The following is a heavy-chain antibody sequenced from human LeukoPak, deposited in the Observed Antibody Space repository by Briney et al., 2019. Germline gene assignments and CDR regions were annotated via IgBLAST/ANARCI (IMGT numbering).Heavy chain of an antibody. CDR2: ISSSSSYI. CDR1: GFTFTNYG. Sequence: GGSLRLSCAASGFTFTNYGMHWVRQAPGKGLEWVSSISSSSSYIYYADSVKGRFTISRDNAKNSLYLQMNSLRAEDTAVSYCARDHAIYDILTGYYKEDYYYYGMDVWGQGTTVTVSS. CDR3: ARDHAIYDILTGYYKEDYYYYGMDV. J-gene: IGHJ6*02. V-gene: IGHV3-21*01. D-gene: IGHD3-9*01.